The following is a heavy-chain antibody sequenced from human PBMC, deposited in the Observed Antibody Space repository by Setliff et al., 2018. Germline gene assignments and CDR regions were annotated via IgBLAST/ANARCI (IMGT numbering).Heavy chain of an antibody. CDR2: ISGGGGTT. J-gene: IGHJ4*02. V-gene: IGHV3-23*01. D-gene: IGHD2-2*01. CDR1: GFTFNNYA. Sequence: GGSLRLSCAASGFTFNNYAMSWVRQSPGKGLEWVSGISGGGGTTYYADSVKGRLTVSRDNSKNTLYLQMNSLRAEDTAVYYCATPALSSIDYWGQGTLVTVSS. CDR3: ATPALSSIDY.